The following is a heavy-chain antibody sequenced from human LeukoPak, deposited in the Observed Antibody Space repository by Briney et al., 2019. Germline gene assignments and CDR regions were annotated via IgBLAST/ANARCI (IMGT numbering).Heavy chain of an antibody. CDR3: ARGPNSNWSGLDF. V-gene: IGHV3-74*01. J-gene: IGHJ4*02. CDR1: GFSFSGHW. D-gene: IGHD6-6*01. Sequence: GGSLRLSCTASGFSFSGHWMHWARQLPGKGLVWVSRIGPTGSTTSYADSVKGRFTVSRDNAKNTLYLQVNNLRAEDTAVYYCARGPNSNWSGLDFWGQGTLLTVSS. CDR2: IGPTGSTT.